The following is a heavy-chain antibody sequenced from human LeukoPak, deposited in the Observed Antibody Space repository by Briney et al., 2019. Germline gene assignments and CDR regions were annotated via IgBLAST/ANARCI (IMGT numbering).Heavy chain of an antibody. D-gene: IGHD3-9*01. CDR1: GFTFSSYG. Sequence: GGSLRLSCAASGFTFSSYGMHWVRQAPGKGLEWVAVIWYDGSNKYYADSVKSRFTISRDNSKNTLYLQMNSLRAEDTAVYYCARGLSSYDILTGSNYGMDVWGQGTTVTVSS. V-gene: IGHV3-33*01. CDR2: IWYDGSNK. CDR3: ARGLSSYDILTGSNYGMDV. J-gene: IGHJ6*02.